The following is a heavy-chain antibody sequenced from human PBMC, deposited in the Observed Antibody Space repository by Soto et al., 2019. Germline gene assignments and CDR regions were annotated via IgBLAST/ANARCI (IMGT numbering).Heavy chain of an antibody. Sequence: SETLSLTCTVSGGSITSSYWSWIRRPPGKGLEWIAYIYDTGISGYTPSTSYNPSLKSRVTMSVDTSKNQFTLKLSSVTAADTAVYYCARGLGCSGGSSKKNYYGMDVWGQGTTVTVSS. CDR3: ARGLGCSGGSSKKNYYGMDV. D-gene: IGHD2-15*01. CDR1: GGSITSSY. CDR2: IYDTGISGYTPST. J-gene: IGHJ6*02. V-gene: IGHV4-59*12.